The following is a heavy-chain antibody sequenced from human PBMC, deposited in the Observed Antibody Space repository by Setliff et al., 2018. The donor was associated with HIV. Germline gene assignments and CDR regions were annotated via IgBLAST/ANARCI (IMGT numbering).Heavy chain of an antibody. CDR2: IYYSGSA. CDR3: ARAKTIGVSAVFFDP. Sequence: SETLSLTCTVSGGSISNYYWSWIRQPPGKGLEWIGYIYYSGSASYNPPLKSRVTISMVPSKNQFSLDLSSVTAADTAKYYCARAKTIGVSAVFFDPWGQGRPVTVSS. D-gene: IGHD3-3*01. CDR1: GGSISNYY. V-gene: IGHV4-59*08. J-gene: IGHJ5*02.